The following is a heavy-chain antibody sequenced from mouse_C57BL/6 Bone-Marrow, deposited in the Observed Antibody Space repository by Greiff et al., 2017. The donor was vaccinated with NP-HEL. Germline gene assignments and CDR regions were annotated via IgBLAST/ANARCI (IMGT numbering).Heavy chain of an antibody. D-gene: IGHD2-4*01. CDR2: IYPGGGYT. V-gene: IGHV1-63*01. Sequence: VQLQQSGAELVRPGTSVKMSCKASGYTFTNSWIGWVKQRPGHGLEWIGDIYPGGGYTNYNEKFKGKATLTADKSSSTAYMQLSSLPSEDSAIYYCARKWDYGWYFDVWDRGTAITVTS. CDR3: ARKWDYGWYFDV. CDR1: GYTFTNSW. J-gene: IGHJ1*03.